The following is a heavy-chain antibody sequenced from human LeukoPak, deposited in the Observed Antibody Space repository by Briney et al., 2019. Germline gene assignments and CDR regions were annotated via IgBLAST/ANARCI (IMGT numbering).Heavy chain of an antibody. D-gene: IGHD3-22*01. V-gene: IGHV3-21*01. CDR3: ARVRPCAIDYDGKVYYGAFDI. J-gene: IGHJ3*02. Sequence: GGSLRLSCAASGFTLSTHNISWVRQAPGRGLEWVSSISSDSSYIYYADSLKGRLTISRDNADNSVFLQMNSLRVEDTAAYYGARVRPCAIDYDGKVYYGAFDIWGPGAMVTVSS. CDR1: GFTLSTHN. CDR2: ISSDSSYI.